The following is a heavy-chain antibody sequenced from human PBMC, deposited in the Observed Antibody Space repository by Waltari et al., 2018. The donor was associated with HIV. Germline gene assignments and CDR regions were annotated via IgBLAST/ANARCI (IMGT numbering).Heavy chain of an antibody. CDR3: ARGFRPEDGGVASAFDI. CDR2: INHSGST. J-gene: IGHJ3*02. V-gene: IGHV4-34*01. CDR1: GGSFSGYY. Sequence: QVQLQQWGAGLLKPSETLSLTCAVYGGSFSGYYWSWIRQPPGKGLEWIGEINHSGSTNYNPSLKSRVTISVDTSKNQFSLKLSSVTAADTAVYYCARGFRPEDGGVASAFDIWGQGTMVTVSS. D-gene: IGHD3-16*01.